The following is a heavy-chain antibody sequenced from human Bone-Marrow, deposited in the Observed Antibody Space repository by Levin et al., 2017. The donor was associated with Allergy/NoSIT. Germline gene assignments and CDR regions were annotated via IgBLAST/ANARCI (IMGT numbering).Heavy chain of an antibody. CDR3: AHRRQGSGLN. J-gene: IGHJ4*02. V-gene: IGHV2-5*02. CDR2: IYWDDVK. CDR1: SLTTSGVG. D-gene: IGHD3-10*01. Sequence: SLTTSGVGVGWIRPPPGKALEWLALIYWDDVKRYSPSLKSRLTITKDTSKNQVILTMTNMDPVDTATYYCAHRRQGSGLNWGQGTLVTVSS.